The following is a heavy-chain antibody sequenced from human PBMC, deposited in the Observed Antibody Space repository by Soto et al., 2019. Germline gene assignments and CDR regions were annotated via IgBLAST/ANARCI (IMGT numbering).Heavy chain of an antibody. CDR2: VSAYNGER. CDR3: SRGTSIPASGEY. J-gene: IGHJ4*01. CDR1: GYTFTNYG. D-gene: IGHD6-6*01. Sequence: QVQLVQSGAEVKKPGASVKVSCKASGYTFTNYGINWVRQAPGQGLEWLGWVSAYNGERRYAQRVQARVITTTDTSTNTAYMELRSLMSDDTAVYYCSRGTSIPASGEYWGQGTLVTVSS. V-gene: IGHV1-18*01.